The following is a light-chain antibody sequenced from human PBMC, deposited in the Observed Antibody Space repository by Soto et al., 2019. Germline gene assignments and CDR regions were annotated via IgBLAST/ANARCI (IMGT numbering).Light chain of an antibody. CDR3: QQRSNSPRT. CDR2: DAS. J-gene: IGKJ2*01. Sequence: EIVLTQSPATLSLSPGERATLSCRASQSVSSYLAWYQQKPGQAPRLLMYDASNRATGIPARFSGSGSETDFTLTISSLETEDFAVYYCQQRSNSPRTFGQGTKLEIK. CDR1: QSVSSY. V-gene: IGKV3-11*01.